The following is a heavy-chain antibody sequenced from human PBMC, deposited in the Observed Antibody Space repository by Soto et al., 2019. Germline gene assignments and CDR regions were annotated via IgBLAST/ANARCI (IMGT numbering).Heavy chain of an antibody. CDR1: GFTFGDYA. CDR2: IRSKAYGGTT. Sequence: PRLSCTASGFTFGDYAMSWVRQAPGKGLEWVGFIRSKAYGGTTEYAASVKDRFTISRDDSKSIAYLQMNSLKTEDTAVYYCTRELRDCSSTSCYSGMDVWGQGTTVTVSS. J-gene: IGHJ6*02. V-gene: IGHV3-49*04. CDR3: TRELRDCSSTSCYSGMDV. D-gene: IGHD2-2*01.